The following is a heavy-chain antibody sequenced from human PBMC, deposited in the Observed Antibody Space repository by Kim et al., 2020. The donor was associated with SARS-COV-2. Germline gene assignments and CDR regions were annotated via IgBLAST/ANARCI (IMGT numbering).Heavy chain of an antibody. CDR2: ISYDGSNK. CDR3: AKWGIPYGSGRPYYYGMDV. Sequence: GGSLRLSCAASGFTFSSYGMHWVRQAPGKGLERVAVISYDGSNKYYADSVKGRFTISRDNSKNTLYLQMNSLRAEDTAVYYCAKWGIPYGSGRPYYYGMDVWGQGTTVTVSS. CDR1: GFTFSSYG. J-gene: IGHJ6*02. V-gene: IGHV3-30*18. D-gene: IGHD3-10*01.